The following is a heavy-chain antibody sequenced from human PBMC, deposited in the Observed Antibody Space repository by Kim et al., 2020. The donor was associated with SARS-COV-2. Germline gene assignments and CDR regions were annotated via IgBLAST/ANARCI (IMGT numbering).Heavy chain of an antibody. CDR1: GDSISGYY. J-gene: IGHJ4*01. D-gene: IGHD6-19*01. CDR2: IDYSGSD. V-gene: IGHV4-59*13. CDR3: AGGFGRGWFWGDY. Sequence: SETLSLTCTVSGDSISGYYWTWIRQPPGQGLEWVGHIDYSGSDDYNPSLKSRVTVSVDTSKNQFFLILSSVTAADAAAFYCAGGFGRGWFWGDYWG.